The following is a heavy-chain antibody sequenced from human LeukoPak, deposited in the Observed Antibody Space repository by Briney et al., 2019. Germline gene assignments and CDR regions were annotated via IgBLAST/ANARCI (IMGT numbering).Heavy chain of an antibody. J-gene: IGHJ5*02. D-gene: IGHD1-26*01. V-gene: IGHV4-4*07. CDR2: MYASGNT. Sequence: SETLSLTCTVSGGSISSYYWGWIRQPAGKGLEWIGRMYASGNTNYNPSLKSRVTMSVDTSKNEFSLKLSSVTAADTAVYYCARDPSGSYSMNNWFDPWGQGTLVTVSS. CDR1: GGSISSYY. CDR3: ARDPSGSYSMNNWFDP.